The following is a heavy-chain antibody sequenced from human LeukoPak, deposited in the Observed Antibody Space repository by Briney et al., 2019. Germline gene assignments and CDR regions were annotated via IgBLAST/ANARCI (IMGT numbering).Heavy chain of an antibody. V-gene: IGHV1-69*05. CDR2: IIPIFGTA. D-gene: IGHD3-3*01. CDR1: GCTFSSYA. CDR3: ARSPRAIFGVVMLPNYYYYYMDV. Sequence: PGGFLRLSCAASGCTFSSYAISWVRQAPGQGLEWMGGIIPIFGTANYAQKFQGRVTITTDESTSTAYMELSSLRSEDTAVYYCARSPRAIFGVVMLPNYYYYYMDVWGKGTTVTVSS. J-gene: IGHJ6*03.